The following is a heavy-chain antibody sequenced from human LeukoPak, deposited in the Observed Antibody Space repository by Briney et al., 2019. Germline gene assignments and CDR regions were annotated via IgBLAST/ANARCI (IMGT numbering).Heavy chain of an antibody. J-gene: IGHJ4*02. D-gene: IGHD6-13*01. CDR3: ARGTPYSSSWYGDY. CDR1: GFTFSDYY. CDR2: ISSSSSYT. V-gene: IGHV3-11*06. Sequence: GGSLRLSCAASGFTFSDYYMSWIRQAPGKGLEWVSYISSSSSYTNYADSVKGRFTISRDNAKNSLYLQMNSLRAEDTAVYYCARGTPYSSSWYGDYWGQGTLVSVSS.